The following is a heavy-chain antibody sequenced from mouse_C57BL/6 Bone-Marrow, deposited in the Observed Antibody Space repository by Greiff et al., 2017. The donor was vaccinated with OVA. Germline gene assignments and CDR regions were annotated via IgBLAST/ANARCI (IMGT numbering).Heavy chain of an antibody. CDR2: IDPEDGET. J-gene: IGHJ4*01. CDR3: ARYDGYSLDAMDY. V-gene: IGHV14-2*01. D-gene: IGHD2-3*01. CDR1: GFNIKDYY. Sequence: EVKLMESGAELVKPGASVKLSCTASGFNIKDYYMHWVKQRTEQGLEWIGRIDPEDGETKYAPKFQGHATITTDTSSNTAYLQLSSLTSEDTAVYYCARYDGYSLDAMDYWGQGTSVTVSS.